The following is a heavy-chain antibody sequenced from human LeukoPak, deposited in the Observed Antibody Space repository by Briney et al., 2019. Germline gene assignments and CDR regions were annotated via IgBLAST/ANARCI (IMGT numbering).Heavy chain of an antibody. CDR2: ISYDGSNK. V-gene: IGHV3-30-3*01. CDR3: ARAPTEEYYFDY. J-gene: IGHJ4*02. Sequence: GGSLRLSCAASGFTFSSCAMHWVRQAPGKGLERVAVISYDGSNKYYADSVKGRFTISRDNSKNTLYLQMNSLRAEDTAVYYCARAPTEEYYFDYWGQGTLVTVSS. CDR1: GFTFSSCA.